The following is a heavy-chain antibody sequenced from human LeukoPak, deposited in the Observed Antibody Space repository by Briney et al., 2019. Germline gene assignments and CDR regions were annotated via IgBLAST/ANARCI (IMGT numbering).Heavy chain of an antibody. CDR2: ISSTSTYI. V-gene: IGHV3-21*01. J-gene: IGHJ4*02. CDR3: ARDGTYYYDSSGYPDY. Sequence: GGSLRLSCAASGFTFSSYSMNWVRQAPGKGLEWVSSISSTSTYIYYADSVKGRFTISRDNAKNSLYLQVNSLRAEDTAVYYCARDGTYYYDSSGYPDYWGQGTLVTVSS. D-gene: IGHD3-22*01. CDR1: GFTFSSYS.